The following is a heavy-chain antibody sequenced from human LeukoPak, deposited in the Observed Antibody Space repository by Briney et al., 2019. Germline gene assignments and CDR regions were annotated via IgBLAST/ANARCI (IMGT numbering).Heavy chain of an antibody. CDR3: ARDNLGAYYYGMDV. CDR1: GYTFIDYS. J-gene: IGHJ6*02. CDR2: IHPTSGRT. D-gene: IGHD1-14*01. Sequence: GASVTVSCKASGYTFIDYSTHWVRQAPGQGLEWMGVIHPTSGRTSYAQKLQGRVTMTRDTSTSTVYLQLSSLRSEDTAIYYCARDNLGAYYYGMDVWGQGTTVTVSS. V-gene: IGHV1-46*01.